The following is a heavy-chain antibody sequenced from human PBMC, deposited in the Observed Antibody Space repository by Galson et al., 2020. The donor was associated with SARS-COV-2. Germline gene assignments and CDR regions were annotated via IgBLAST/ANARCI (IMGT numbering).Heavy chain of an antibody. CDR2: TSYDGSNK. Sequence: GGSLRLSCAASGFTFSSYGMHWVRQAPGKGLEWVAVTSYDGSNKYYADSVKGRFTISRDNSKNTLYLQMNSLRAEDTAVYYCAKDCSIEYSSSWFDPWGQGTLVTVSS. V-gene: IGHV3-30*18. CDR1: GFTFSSYG. CDR3: AKDCSIEYSSSWFDP. J-gene: IGHJ5*02. D-gene: IGHD6-6*01.